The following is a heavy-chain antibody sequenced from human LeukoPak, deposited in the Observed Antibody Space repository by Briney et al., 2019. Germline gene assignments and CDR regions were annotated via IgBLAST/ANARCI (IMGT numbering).Heavy chain of an antibody. CDR1: GFTFSGYA. CDR3: AKPPYCGGDCYSEDNY. Sequence: TGGSLRLSCAASGFTFSGYAMSWVRLAPGKGLEWVSAISGSGGSTYYADSVKGRFTISRDNSKNTLYLQMNSLRAEDTAVYYCAKPPYCGGDCYSEDNYWGQGTLVTVSS. D-gene: IGHD2-21*02. J-gene: IGHJ4*02. CDR2: ISGSGGST. V-gene: IGHV3-23*01.